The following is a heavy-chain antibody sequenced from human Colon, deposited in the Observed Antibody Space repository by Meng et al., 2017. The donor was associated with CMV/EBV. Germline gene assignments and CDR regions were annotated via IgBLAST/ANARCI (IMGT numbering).Heavy chain of an antibody. CDR2: ISAHNGNT. D-gene: IGHD2-2*01. V-gene: IGHV1-18*01. J-gene: IGHJ4*02. CDR3: ARDKDVVLIPAAFDH. CDR1: GYTFNTHE. Sequence: SGYTFNTHEIGWVRQAPGQGLEWMGWISAHNGNTNSAQKFQGRVTMTTDTSTNTAYMELRGLTSDDTAVYFCARDKDVVLIPAAFDHWGQGTLVTVSS.